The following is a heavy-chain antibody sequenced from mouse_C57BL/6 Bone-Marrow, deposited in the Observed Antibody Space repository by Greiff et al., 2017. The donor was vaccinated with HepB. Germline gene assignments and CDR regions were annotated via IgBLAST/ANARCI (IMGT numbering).Heavy chain of an antibody. V-gene: IGHV1-50*01. CDR2: IDPSDSYT. D-gene: IGHD1-1*01. Sequence: QVQLQQPGAELVKPGASVKLSCKASGYTFTSYWMQWVKQRPGQGLEWIGEIDPSDSYTNYNQKFKGKATLTVDTSSSTAYMQLSSLTSEDSAVYYCARRYGSRFAYWGQGTLVTVSA. CDR1: GYTFTSYW. J-gene: IGHJ3*01. CDR3: ARRYGSRFAY.